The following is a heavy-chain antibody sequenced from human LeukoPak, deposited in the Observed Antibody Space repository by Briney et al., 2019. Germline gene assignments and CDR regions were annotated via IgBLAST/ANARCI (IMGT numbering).Heavy chain of an antibody. CDR3: AKDLTPDGLFELDY. CDR2: ITGNGRTI. CDR1: GFTFSDYY. Sequence: PGGSLRLSCAASGFTFSDYYMSWIRQAPGKGLEWVSVITGNGRTIYYADSVKGRFTISRDNSKNTLYLQMNSLRAEDTAVYYCAKDLTPDGLFELDYWGQGTLVTVSS. D-gene: IGHD3-9*01. J-gene: IGHJ4*02. V-gene: IGHV3-11*01.